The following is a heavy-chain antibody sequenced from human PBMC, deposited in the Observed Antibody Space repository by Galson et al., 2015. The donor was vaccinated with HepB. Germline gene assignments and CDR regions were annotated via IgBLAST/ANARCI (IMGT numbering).Heavy chain of an antibody. CDR1: GFAFSSYS. D-gene: IGHD4-11*01. CDR2: ISSRSTSI. CDR3: ARDGDYSDYYAFDI. Sequence: SLRLSCAASGFAFSSYSMNWVRQAPGKGLEWVSYISSRSTSIYYADSVKGRFTISRDNAKNSLSLQMISLRAEDTAVYYCARDGDYSDYYAFDIWGQGTMVTASS. J-gene: IGHJ3*02. V-gene: IGHV3-48*01.